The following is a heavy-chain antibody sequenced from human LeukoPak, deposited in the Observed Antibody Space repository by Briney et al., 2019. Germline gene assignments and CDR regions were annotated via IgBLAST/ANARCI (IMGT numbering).Heavy chain of an antibody. CDR1: GFTFDDYA. J-gene: IGHJ6*03. CDR3: AKDIGAEYGLTILGSYMDV. CDR2: ISWDGGNT. V-gene: IGHV3-43*01. Sequence: GGSLRLSCAASGFTFDDYAMHWVRQAPGKGLEWVSVISWDGGNTYYADSVKGRFTISRDNSKNSLYLQLYSLRTEDTALYYCAKDIGAEYGLTILGSYMDVWGKGTTVTVSS. D-gene: IGHD3-16*01.